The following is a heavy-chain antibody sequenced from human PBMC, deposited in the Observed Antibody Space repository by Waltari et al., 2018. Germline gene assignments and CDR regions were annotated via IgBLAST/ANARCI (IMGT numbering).Heavy chain of an antibody. CDR2: IWFDGSSK. CDR1: GFPFSRYG. CDR3: AKDTGRYYYYMDV. V-gene: IGHV3-30*18. Sequence: QVQLVESGGGVVQPGRSLRLSCAVSGFPFSRYGMHWVRQAPGKGLEWGSAIWFDGSSKYYADSGKGRFTISRDNSKNTLFLQMNSLRAEDTAMYYCAKDTGRYYYYMDVWGKGTTVTVSS. D-gene: IGHD4-17*01. J-gene: IGHJ6*03.